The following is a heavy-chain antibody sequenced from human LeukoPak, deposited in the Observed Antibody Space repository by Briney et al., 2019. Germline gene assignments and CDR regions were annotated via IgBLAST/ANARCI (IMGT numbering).Heavy chain of an antibody. CDR2: ISSSSNYI. V-gene: IGHV3-21*01. CDR1: GFTFSSYS. CDR3: ARDCSSSWGCY. Sequence: GGSLRLSCAASGFTFSSYSMNWVRQAPGKGLEWVSSISSSSNYIYYADSVKGRFTISRDNAKNSLYLQMNSLRAEDTAVYYCARDCSSSWGCYWGQGTLVTVSS. D-gene: IGHD6-13*01. J-gene: IGHJ4*02.